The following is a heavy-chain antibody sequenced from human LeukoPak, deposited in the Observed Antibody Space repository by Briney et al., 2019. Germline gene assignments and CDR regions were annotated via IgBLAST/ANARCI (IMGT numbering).Heavy chain of an antibody. D-gene: IGHD1-1*01. CDR2: IKQDGSEK. CDR3: ATLRLCNWNDLYYFDY. CDR1: GFTFSSYW. J-gene: IGHJ4*02. Sequence: PGGSLRLSCAASGFTFSSYWMSWVRQAPGKGLEWVANIKQDGSEKYYVDSVKGRFTISRDNAKNSLYLQMNSLRAEDTAVYYCATLRLCNWNDLYYFDYCGQGTLVTVSS. V-gene: IGHV3-7*01.